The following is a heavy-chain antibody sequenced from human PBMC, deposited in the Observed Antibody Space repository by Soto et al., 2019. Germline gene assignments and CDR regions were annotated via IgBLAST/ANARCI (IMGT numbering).Heavy chain of an antibody. CDR2: ISGSGGST. D-gene: IGHD6-19*01. J-gene: IGHJ3*02. CDR3: AKDVTGSSGWYFIAFDI. CDR1: GFTFSSYA. Sequence: GGSLRLSCAASGFTFSSYAMSWVRQAPGKGLEWVSAISGSGGSTYYADSVKGRFTISRDNSKNTLYLQMNSLRAEDTAVYYYAKDVTGSSGWYFIAFDIWGQGTMVTVSS. V-gene: IGHV3-23*01.